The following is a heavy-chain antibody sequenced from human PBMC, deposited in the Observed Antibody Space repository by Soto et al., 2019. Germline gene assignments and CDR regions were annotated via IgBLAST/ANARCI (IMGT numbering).Heavy chain of an antibody. J-gene: IGHJ5*02. D-gene: IGHD2-2*01. CDR1: GYTFSNYG. Sequence: QVQLVQSGAEVKKPGASVKVSCKASGYTFSNYGISWVRQAPGQGLEWMGWISSYNGNTNYAQNLQGRVTMTTDTSTSTAYMELRSLISDDTAVYYCARDHCSTDSCYFDPWGQGTLVTVSS. CDR2: ISSYNGNT. CDR3: ARDHCSTDSCYFDP. V-gene: IGHV1-18*01.